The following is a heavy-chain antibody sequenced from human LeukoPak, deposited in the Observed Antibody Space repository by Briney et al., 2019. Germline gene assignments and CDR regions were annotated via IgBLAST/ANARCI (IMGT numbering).Heavy chain of an antibody. D-gene: IGHD7-27*01. CDR3: AKGIRQLGNYYYYMDV. CDR2: ISGTGANT. J-gene: IGHJ6*03. V-gene: IGHV3-23*01. CDR1: GFTFRSYG. Sequence: GGSLRLSCVASGFTFRSYGIHWVRQAPGKGLEWVSAISGTGANTFYADSVKGRFTMSRDNPKNMLYLQMNSLRAEDTALYYCAKGIRQLGNYYYYMDVWGKGTTVTVSS.